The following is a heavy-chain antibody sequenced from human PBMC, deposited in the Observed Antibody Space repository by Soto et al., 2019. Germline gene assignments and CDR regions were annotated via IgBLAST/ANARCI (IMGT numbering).Heavy chain of an antibody. Sequence: SETLSLTCTVSGGSISSSSYYWGWIRQPPGKGLEWIGSIYYSGSTYYNPSLKSRVTISVDTSKNQFSLKLSSVTAADPAVYYCARDLNYIDYWGQGTLVTVSS. CDR1: GGSISSSSYY. V-gene: IGHV4-39*07. D-gene: IGHD1-7*01. J-gene: IGHJ4*02. CDR2: IYYSGST. CDR3: ARDLNYIDY.